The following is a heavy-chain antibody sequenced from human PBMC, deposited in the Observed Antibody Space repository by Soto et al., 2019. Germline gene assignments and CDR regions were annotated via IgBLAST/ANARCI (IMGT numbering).Heavy chain of an antibody. CDR2: IYYSGST. J-gene: IGHJ6*02. CDR3: ARGSYGSGSYYRGYYYYYGMDV. V-gene: IGHV4-59*01. Sequence: SETLSLTCTVSGGSISSCYWSWIRQPPGKGLEWIGYIYYSGSTNYNPSLKSRVTISVDTSKNQFSLKLSSVTAADTAVYYCARGSYGSGSYYRGYYYYYGMDVWGQGTTVT. CDR1: GGSISSCY. D-gene: IGHD3-10*01.